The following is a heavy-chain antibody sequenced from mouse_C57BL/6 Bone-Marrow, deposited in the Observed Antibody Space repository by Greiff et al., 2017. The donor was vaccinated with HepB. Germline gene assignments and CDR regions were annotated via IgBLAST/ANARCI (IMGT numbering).Heavy chain of an antibody. J-gene: IGHJ4*01. CDR1: GFTFSSYG. CDR3: ETHGTTAPAMEY. V-gene: IGHV5-6*01. CDR2: ISSGGSYT. D-gene: IGHD1-2*01. Sequence: EVQLKESGGDLVKPGGSLKLSCAASGFTFSSYGMSWVRQTPDKRLEWVATISSGGSYTYYPDSVKGRFTISRDNAKNTLYLQMSSLKSEDTAMLYCETHGTTAPAMEYWCKRTSVTVSS.